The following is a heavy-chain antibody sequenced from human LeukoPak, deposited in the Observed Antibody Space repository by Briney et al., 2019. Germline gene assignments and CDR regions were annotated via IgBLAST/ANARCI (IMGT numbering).Heavy chain of an antibody. V-gene: IGHV3-21*01. D-gene: IGHD3-9*01. CDR3: ARDDWILTDAFDI. CDR2: ISSSSSYI. CDR1: GFTFSSYS. Sequence: GGSLRLSCAASGFTFSSYSMNWVRQAPGKGLEWVSSISSSSSYIYYADSVKGRFTISRDNAKNSLYLQMNSLRAEDTAVYYCARDDWILTDAFDIRGQGTMVTVSS. J-gene: IGHJ3*02.